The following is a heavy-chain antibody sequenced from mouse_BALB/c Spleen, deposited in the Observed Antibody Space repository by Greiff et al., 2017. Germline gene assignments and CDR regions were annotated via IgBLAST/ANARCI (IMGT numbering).Heavy chain of an antibody. CDR1: GYTFTDYA. D-gene: IGHD1-1*01. Sequence: VKLMESGPELVRPGVSVKISCKGSGYTFTDYAMPWVQQSHAKSLEWIGVISTYSGNTNSNQQFKGTATMTVDKSSSTAYMELARLTSEDSAIYYCARNYGSSDGYFDVWGAGTTVTVSS. CDR2: ISTYSGNT. J-gene: IGHJ1*01. CDR3: ARNYGSSDGYFDV. V-gene: IGHV1-67*01.